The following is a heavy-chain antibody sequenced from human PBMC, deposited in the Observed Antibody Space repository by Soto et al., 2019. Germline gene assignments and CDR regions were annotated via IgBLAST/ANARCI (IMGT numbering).Heavy chain of an antibody. Sequence: QVQLQESGPGLVKPSETLSLTCTVSGGSISGGDYYWSWIRQPPGKGLEWIGYIYYTGSTNYNPSLQSRIPISVDTSKNQYSLNLSSVTAADMAVYYCASRASRMIFGCFDYWGQGTLVTVSP. D-gene: IGHD3-3*01. V-gene: IGHV4-61*08. CDR3: ASRASRMIFGCFDY. J-gene: IGHJ4*02. CDR2: IYYTGST. CDR1: GGSISGGDYY.